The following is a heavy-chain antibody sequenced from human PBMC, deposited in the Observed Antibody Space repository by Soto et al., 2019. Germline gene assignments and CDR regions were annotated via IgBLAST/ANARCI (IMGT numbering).Heavy chain of an antibody. V-gene: IGHV3-48*03. CDR2: ISSSGSTI. D-gene: IGHD5-12*01. Sequence: GGSLRLSCAASGFTFSSYEMNWVRQAPGKGLEWVSYISSSGSTIYYADSVKGRFTISRDNAKNSLYLQMNSLRAEDTAVYYCARDSVEMATINDYWGQGTLVTVSS. CDR3: ARDSVEMATINDY. CDR1: GFTFSSYE. J-gene: IGHJ4*02.